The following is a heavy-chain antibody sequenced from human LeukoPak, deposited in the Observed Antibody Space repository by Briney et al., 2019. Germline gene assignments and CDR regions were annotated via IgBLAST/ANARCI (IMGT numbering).Heavy chain of an antibody. CDR1: GFTVNINY. J-gene: IGHJ4*02. CDR2: IKEDGSEK. D-gene: IGHD2-2*01. Sequence: PGGSLRLSCAASGFTVNINYMTRVRQAPGKGLEWVANIKEDGSEKYYVDSVKGRFTISRDNAKNSLYLQMNSLRADDTAVYYCARDRSPSWASDFWGQGTLVTVSS. V-gene: IGHV3-7*01. CDR3: ARDRSPSWASDF.